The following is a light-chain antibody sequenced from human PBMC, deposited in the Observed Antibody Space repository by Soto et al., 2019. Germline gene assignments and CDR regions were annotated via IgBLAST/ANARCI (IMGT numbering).Light chain of an antibody. Sequence: DIQMTQSPSTLSASVGDRVTITCRASQSINSWLAWYQQKPGKAPNLLIYKASTLESGVPSRFSGSGSGTEFTLTISSLQSDDFATYYCQQYNSHWATFGQGTKVDI. CDR3: QQYNSHWAT. V-gene: IGKV1-5*03. CDR1: QSINSW. CDR2: KAS. J-gene: IGKJ1*01.